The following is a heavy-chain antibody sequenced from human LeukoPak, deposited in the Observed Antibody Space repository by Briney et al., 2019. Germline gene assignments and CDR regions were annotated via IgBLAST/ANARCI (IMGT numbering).Heavy chain of an antibody. J-gene: IGHJ6*03. V-gene: IGHV3-48*03. CDR1: GFTFSSYE. CDR3: ARQRPIDYYYYYMDV. Sequence: GGSLRLSCAASGFTFSSYEMNWVRQAPGKGLEWVSYISSSGSTIYYADSVKGRFTISRDNAKNSLYLQMNSLRAEDTALYHCARQRPIDYYYYYMDVWGKGTTVTISS. CDR2: ISSSGSTI. D-gene: IGHD1-1*01.